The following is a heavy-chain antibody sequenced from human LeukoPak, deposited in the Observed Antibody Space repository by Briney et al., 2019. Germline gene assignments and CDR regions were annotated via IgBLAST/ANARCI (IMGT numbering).Heavy chain of an antibody. J-gene: IGHJ4*02. V-gene: IGHV3-23*01. CDR1: GFTFSKYT. D-gene: IGHD1-14*01. Sequence: GGSLRLSCLASGFTFSKYTMSWVRQAPGKGLEWVSGIYGGGSGSTFYAESVKGRFTISRDNSKNTLYLQMNSLRDEDTAIYYCAKDFTPDGIWDIDYWGRGTLTTVSS. CDR3: AKDFTPDGIWDIDY. CDR2: IYGGGSGST.